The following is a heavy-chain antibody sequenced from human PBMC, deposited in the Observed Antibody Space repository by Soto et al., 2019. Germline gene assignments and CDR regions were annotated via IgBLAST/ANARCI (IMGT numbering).Heavy chain of an antibody. V-gene: IGHV4-31*03. CDR3: ARGGRSLTDSKFDY. D-gene: IGHD3-22*01. J-gene: IGHJ4*02. Sequence: TSETLSLTCTVSGGSISSGGYYWSWIRQHPGKGLEWIGYIYYSGSTYYNPSLKSRVTISVDTSKNQFSLKLSSVTAADTAVYYCARGGRSLTDSKFDYWGQGTLVTVSS. CDR1: GGSISSGGYY. CDR2: IYYSGST.